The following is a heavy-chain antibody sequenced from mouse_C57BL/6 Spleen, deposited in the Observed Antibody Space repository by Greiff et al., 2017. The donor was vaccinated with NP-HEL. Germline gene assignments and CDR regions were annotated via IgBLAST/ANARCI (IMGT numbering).Heavy chain of an antibody. D-gene: IGHD1-1*01. V-gene: IGHV1-64*01. CDR2: IHPNSGST. CDR1: GYTFTSYW. Sequence: QVQLQQSGAELVKPGASVKLSCKASGYTFTSYWMHWVKQRPGQGLEWIGMIHPNSGSTNYNEKFKSKATLTVDKSSSTAYMQLSSLTSEDSAVYYCARYYDGYAMDYWGQGTSVTVSS. CDR3: ARYYDGYAMDY. J-gene: IGHJ4*01.